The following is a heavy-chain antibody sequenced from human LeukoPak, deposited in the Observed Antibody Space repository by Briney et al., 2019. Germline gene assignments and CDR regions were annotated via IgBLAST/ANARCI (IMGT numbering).Heavy chain of an antibody. CDR3: AKGGYSGTHYLDY. Sequence: GGSLSLSCAASGFTFSSYAMSWVRQAPGKGPEWVSTISTRGGTYYADSVKGRFTISRDNSKNTLYLQMSSLRAEDTAVYYCAKGGYSGTHYLDYWGQGTLLTVSS. V-gene: IGHV3-23*01. CDR1: GFTFSSYA. J-gene: IGHJ4*02. CDR2: ISTRGGT. D-gene: IGHD1-26*01.